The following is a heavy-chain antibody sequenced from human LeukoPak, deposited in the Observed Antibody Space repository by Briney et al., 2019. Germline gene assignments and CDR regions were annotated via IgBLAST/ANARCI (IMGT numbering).Heavy chain of an antibody. J-gene: IGHJ3*02. Sequence: SETLSLTCAVYGGSFSGYYWSWIRQPPGKGLEWIGEINHSGSTNYNPSLESRVTISVDTSKNQFSLNLKSVTAADTAVYYCARDGYNPVAFDIWGQGTMVTVSS. D-gene: IGHD5-24*01. V-gene: IGHV4-34*01. CDR1: GGSFSGYY. CDR3: ARDGYNPVAFDI. CDR2: INHSGST.